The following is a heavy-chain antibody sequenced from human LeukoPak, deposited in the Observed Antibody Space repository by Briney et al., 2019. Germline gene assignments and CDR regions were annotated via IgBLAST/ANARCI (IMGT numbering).Heavy chain of an antibody. Sequence: PGGSLRLSCAASGFTFSSYDMHWVRQATGKGLEWVSAIGTAGDTYYPGSVKGRFTISRENAKNSMYLQMNSLRAGDTAVYDCAREVGRGDAFDIWGQGTMVTVSS. V-gene: IGHV3-13*01. J-gene: IGHJ3*02. CDR2: IGTAGDT. CDR1: GFTFSSYD. D-gene: IGHD2-15*01. CDR3: AREVGRGDAFDI.